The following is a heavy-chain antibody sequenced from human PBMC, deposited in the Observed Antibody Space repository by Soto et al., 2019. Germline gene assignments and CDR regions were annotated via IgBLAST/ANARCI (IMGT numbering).Heavy chain of an antibody. J-gene: IGHJ6*02. CDR1: GYTFTSYD. CDR2: MNPNSGNT. CDR3: ARGPTYYDFWSGYPRYYYYYGMDV. V-gene: IGHV1-8*01. D-gene: IGHD3-3*01. Sequence: QVQLVQSGAEVKKPGASVKVSCKASGYTFTSYDINWVRQATGQGLEWMGWMNPNSGNTGYAQKFQGRVTMTRNTSISTAYRELSSLRSEDTAVYYCARGPTYYDFWSGYPRYYYYYGMDVWGQGTTVTVSS.